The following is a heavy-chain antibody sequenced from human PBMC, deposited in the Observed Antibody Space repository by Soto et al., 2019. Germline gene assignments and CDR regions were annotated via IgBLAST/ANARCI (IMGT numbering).Heavy chain of an antibody. Sequence: GGSLRLSCAASGFTFSSYGMHWVRQAPGKGLEWVAVISYDGSNKYYADSVKGRFTISRDNSKNTLYLQMNSLRAEDTAVYYCAKADVVPAADDAFDIWGQGTMVTVSS. CDR3: AKADVVPAADDAFDI. J-gene: IGHJ3*02. CDR1: GFTFSSYG. V-gene: IGHV3-30*18. D-gene: IGHD2-2*01. CDR2: ISYDGSNK.